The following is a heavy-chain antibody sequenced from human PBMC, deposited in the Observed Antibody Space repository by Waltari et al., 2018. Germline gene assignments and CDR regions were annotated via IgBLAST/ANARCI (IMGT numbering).Heavy chain of an antibody. CDR2: IYRDGDT. V-gene: IGHV3-23*03. CDR3: ARRVNDFYYMDV. CDR1: GVDFSTFP. Sequence: EVQLLESGGGLVQPGGSLRLSCAASGVDFSTFPMAWVRQAPGRGPELVSVIYRDGDTYYPDSVKGRFTTSRDDAKATLYLQMNSLGPDDTAVYKCARRVNDFYYMDVWGKGTTVTVSS. D-gene: IGHD1-1*01. J-gene: IGHJ6*03.